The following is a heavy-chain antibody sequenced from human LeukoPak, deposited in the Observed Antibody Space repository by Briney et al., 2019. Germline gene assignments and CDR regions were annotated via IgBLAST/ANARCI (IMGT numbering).Heavy chain of an antibody. CDR3: AKDWHYYDSSGYYPNWFDP. D-gene: IGHD3-22*01. V-gene: IGHV3-30*02. CDR1: GFTFSSYG. J-gene: IGHJ5*02. Sequence: GGSLRLSCAASGFTFSSYGMHWVRQAPGKGLEWVAFIRDDGSNKYYADSVKGRFTISRDNSKNTLYLQMNSLRAEDTAVYYCAKDWHYYDSSGYYPNWFDPWGQGTLVTVSS. CDR2: IRDDGSNK.